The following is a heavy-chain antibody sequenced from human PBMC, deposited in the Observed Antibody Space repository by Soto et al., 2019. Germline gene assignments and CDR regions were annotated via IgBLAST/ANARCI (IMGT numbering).Heavy chain of an antibody. CDR3: ARDNCSGGSCYSDY. Sequence: QVQLQESGPGLVKPSQTLSLTCTVSGGSISSGGYYWSWIRQHPGKGLEWIGYIYYSGSTYYNPSLKSRGTISVDTSKNQFSLKLSSVTAADTAVYYCARDNCSGGSCYSDYWGQGTLVTVSS. V-gene: IGHV4-31*03. D-gene: IGHD2-15*01. CDR2: IYYSGST. J-gene: IGHJ4*02. CDR1: GGSISSGGYY.